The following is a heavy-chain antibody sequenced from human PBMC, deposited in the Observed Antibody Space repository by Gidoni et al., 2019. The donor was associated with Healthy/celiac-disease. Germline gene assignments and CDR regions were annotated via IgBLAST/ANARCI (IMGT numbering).Heavy chain of an antibody. CDR2: INHSGST. Sequence: QVQLQQWGAGLLKPSETLSLTCAVYGGSFSGYYWSWIRQHPGKGLEWIGEINHSGSTNYNPSLKSRVTISVDTSKNQFSLKMSSVTAADTAVYYCARGGFGELSTSGMDVWGQGTTVTVSS. CDR1: GGSFSGYY. V-gene: IGHV4-34*01. CDR3: ARGGFGELSTSGMDV. D-gene: IGHD3-10*01. J-gene: IGHJ6*02.